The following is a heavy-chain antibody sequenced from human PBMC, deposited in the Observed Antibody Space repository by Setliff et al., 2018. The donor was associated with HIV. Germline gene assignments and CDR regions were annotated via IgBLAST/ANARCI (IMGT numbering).Heavy chain of an antibody. CDR3: VRNSGWALGS. D-gene: IGHD3-16*01. J-gene: IGHJ4*02. V-gene: IGHV4-4*01. CDR2: VRQRGGI. Sequence: LSLTCTVSGDSIDSPHCWSWVRQSLEKGLEWIGEVRQRGGINYYPFFWSRATISMDKPKSHFSLRLTSVTAADTAVYFCVRNSGWALGSWGQGTLVTVSS. CDR1: GDSIDSPHC.